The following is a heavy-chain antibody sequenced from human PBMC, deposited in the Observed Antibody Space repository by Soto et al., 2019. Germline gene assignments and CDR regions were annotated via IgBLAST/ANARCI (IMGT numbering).Heavy chain of an antibody. D-gene: IGHD3-16*02. CDR2: MNPNSGNT. Sequence: ASVKVSCKASGYTFTGYYMHWVRQAPGQGLEWMGWMNPNSGNTGYAQKFQGRVTMTRNTSISTAYMELSSLRSEDTAVYYCAKDLEITFGGVIGIVDYWGQGTLVTVSS. CDR3: AKDLEITFGGVIGIVDY. V-gene: IGHV1-8*02. J-gene: IGHJ4*02. CDR1: GYTFTGYY.